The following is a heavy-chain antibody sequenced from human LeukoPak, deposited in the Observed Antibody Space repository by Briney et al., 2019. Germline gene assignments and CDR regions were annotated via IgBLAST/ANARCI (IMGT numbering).Heavy chain of an antibody. CDR3: ARENSHDFWSGYFNWFGP. V-gene: IGHV1-69*05. D-gene: IGHD3-3*01. Sequence: GASVKVSCKASGGTFSSYAISWVRQAPGQGLEWMGGIIPIFGTANYAQKFQGRVTITTDESTSTAYMELSSLRSEDTAVYYCARENSHDFWSGYFNWFGPWGQGTLVTVSS. CDR2: IIPIFGTA. J-gene: IGHJ5*02. CDR1: GGTFSSYA.